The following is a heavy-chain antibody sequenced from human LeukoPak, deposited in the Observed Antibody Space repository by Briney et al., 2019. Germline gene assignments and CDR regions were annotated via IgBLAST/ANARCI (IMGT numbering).Heavy chain of an antibody. Sequence: SETLSLTCTVSGGSISSSNFYWGWIRQPPGKGLEWIGSIYYSGSTYYNPSLKSRVTISVDTSKNQFSLKLSSVTAADTAVYYCARGYYYDSSGYSVWFDPWGQGTLVTVSS. D-gene: IGHD3-22*01. V-gene: IGHV4-39*07. CDR3: ARGYYYDSSGYSVWFDP. CDR2: IYYSGST. J-gene: IGHJ5*02. CDR1: GGSISSSNFY.